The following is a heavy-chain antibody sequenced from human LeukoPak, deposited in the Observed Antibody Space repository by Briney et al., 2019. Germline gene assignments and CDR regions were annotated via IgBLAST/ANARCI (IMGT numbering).Heavy chain of an antibody. CDR2: ISAYNGNT. Sequence: ASVKVSCKASGYTFTSYVISWVRQAPGQGLEWMGWISAYNGNTNYAQKLQGRVTMTTDTSTSTAYMELRSLRSDDTAVYYCARGFVYYYGSGSYYNEPFDYWGQGTLVTVSS. CDR1: GYTFTSYV. D-gene: IGHD3-10*01. V-gene: IGHV1-18*01. CDR3: ARGFVYYYGSGSYYNEPFDY. J-gene: IGHJ4*02.